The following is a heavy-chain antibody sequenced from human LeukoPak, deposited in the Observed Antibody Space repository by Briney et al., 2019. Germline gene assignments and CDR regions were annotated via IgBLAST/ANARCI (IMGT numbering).Heavy chain of an antibody. CDR2: IYYSGST. Sequence: PSETLSLTCTVSGGSISSYYWSWIRQPPGKGLEWIGYIYYSGSTSYNPSLNSRVTISLDTSKNQFSLNLSSVTAADTAVYYCARRESSGFFDYWGQGTLVTVPS. J-gene: IGHJ4*02. D-gene: IGHD6-19*01. CDR1: GGSISSYY. V-gene: IGHV4-59*08. CDR3: ARRESSGFFDY.